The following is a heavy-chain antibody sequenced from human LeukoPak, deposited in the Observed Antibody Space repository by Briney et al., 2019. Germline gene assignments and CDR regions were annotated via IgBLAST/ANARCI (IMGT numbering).Heavy chain of an antibody. Sequence: PSETLSLTCTVSGGSISSYYWSWIRQPPGKGLEWIGYIYYSGSTNYNPSLKSRVTISVDTSKNQFSLKLSSVTAVDTAVYYCARNQAVAGNHGAMDIWGQGTMVTVSS. J-gene: IGHJ3*02. V-gene: IGHV4-59*12. CDR1: GGSISSYY. D-gene: IGHD6-19*01. CDR3: ARNQAVAGNHGAMDI. CDR2: IYYSGST.